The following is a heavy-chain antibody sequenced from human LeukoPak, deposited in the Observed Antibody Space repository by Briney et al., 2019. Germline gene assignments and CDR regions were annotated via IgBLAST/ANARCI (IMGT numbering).Heavy chain of an antibody. CDR2: LSGSGGDT. CDR1: GFTFGHNA. J-gene: IGHJ4*02. V-gene: IGHV3-23*01. D-gene: IGHD4-17*01. CDR3: AKDSAPPFTVKPRN. Sequence: PGGSLRLSCVASGFTFGHNAMAWVRQAPGKRLEWVSALSGSGGDTFYADSVKGRFTISRDNSKNTLYLQMNSLRAEDTAVYYCAKDSAPPFTVKPRNWGQGTLVTVSS.